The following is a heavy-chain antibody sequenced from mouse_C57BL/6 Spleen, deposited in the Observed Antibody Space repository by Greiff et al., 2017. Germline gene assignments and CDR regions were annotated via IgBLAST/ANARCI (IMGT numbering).Heavy chain of an antibody. CDR2: ISDGGSYT. CDR3: AREVYDHYFDY. J-gene: IGHJ2*01. CDR1: GFTFSSYA. V-gene: IGHV5-4*01. D-gene: IGHD2-3*01. Sequence: DVQLVESGGGLVKPGGSLKLSCAASGFTFSSYAMSWVRQTPEKRLEWVATISDGGSYTYYPDNVKGRFTISRDNAKNNLYLQMSHLKSEDTAMYYCAREVYDHYFDYWGQGTTLTVSS.